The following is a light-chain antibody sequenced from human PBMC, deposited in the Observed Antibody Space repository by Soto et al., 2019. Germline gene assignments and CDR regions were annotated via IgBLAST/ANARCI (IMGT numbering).Light chain of an antibody. J-gene: IGKJ1*01. CDR2: GAS. V-gene: IGKV3-15*01. CDR1: QSVRNN. Sequence: IVMTQSPATLSVSPGERVTLSCRASQSVRNNLVWYQQRPGQAPRLLIYGASSRATGIPARFRGSGSGTEFTLTISSLQSEDFAVYYCQHYNNWPPWTFGQGTKV. CDR3: QHYNNWPPWT.